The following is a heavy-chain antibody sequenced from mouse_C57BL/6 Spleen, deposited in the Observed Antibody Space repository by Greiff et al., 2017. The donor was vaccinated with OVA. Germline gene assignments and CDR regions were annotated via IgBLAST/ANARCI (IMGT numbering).Heavy chain of an antibody. V-gene: IGHV1-53*01. CDR2: INPSNGGT. J-gene: IGHJ1*03. CDR3: ARGRTGYFDV. D-gene: IGHD3-3*01. CDR1: GYTFTSYW. Sequence: QVQLQQPGTELVKPGASVKLSCKASGYTFTSYWMHWVKQRPGQGLEWIGNINPSNGGTNYTEQFKSKATLTVAKYSSTAYMQLSSLTSEDSAVYYCARGRTGYFDVWGTGTTVTVSS.